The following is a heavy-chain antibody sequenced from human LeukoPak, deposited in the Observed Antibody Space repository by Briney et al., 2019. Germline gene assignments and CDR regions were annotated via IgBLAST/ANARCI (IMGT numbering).Heavy chain of an antibody. CDR2: IWYDGSNK. CDR3: AKDFGSYLGAFDI. J-gene: IGHJ3*02. V-gene: IGHV3-33*06. Sequence: GGSLRLXCAASGFTFSSYGMHWVRQAPGKALEWVAVIWYDGSNKYYADSVKGRFTISRDNSKNTLYLQMNSLRAEDTAVYYCAKDFGSYLGAFDIWGQGTMVTVSS. D-gene: IGHD1-26*01. CDR1: GFTFSSYG.